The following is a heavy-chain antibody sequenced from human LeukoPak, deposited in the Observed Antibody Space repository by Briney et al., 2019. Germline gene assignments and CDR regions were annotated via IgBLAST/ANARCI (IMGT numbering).Heavy chain of an antibody. Sequence: GGSLRLSCAASGFTFSSYAMHWVRQAPGKGLEWVAVISYDGSNKYCADSVKGRFTISRDNSKNTLYLQMNSLRAEDTAVYYCARGRGGIYFDYWGQGTLVTVSS. CDR3: ARGRGGIYFDY. CDR2: ISYDGSNK. V-gene: IGHV3-30-3*01. J-gene: IGHJ4*02. CDR1: GFTFSSYA.